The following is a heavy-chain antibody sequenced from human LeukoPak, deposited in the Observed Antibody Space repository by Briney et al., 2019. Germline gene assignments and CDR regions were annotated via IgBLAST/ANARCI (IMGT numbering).Heavy chain of an antibody. CDR2: INHSGST. CDR3: ARVSRLRDYFDY. D-gene: IGHD5-12*01. V-gene: IGHV4-34*01. CDR1: GGSFSGYY. J-gene: IGHJ4*02. Sequence: PSETLSLTCAVYGGSFSGYYWSWIRQPPGKGLEWIGEINHSGSTNYNPSLKSRVTMSVDTSKNQFSLKLSSVTAADTAVYYCARVSRLRDYFDYWGQGTLVTVSS.